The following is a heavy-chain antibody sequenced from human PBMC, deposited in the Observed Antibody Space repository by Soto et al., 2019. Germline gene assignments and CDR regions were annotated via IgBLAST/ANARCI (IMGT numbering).Heavy chain of an antibody. CDR1: GGSITSGGYS. CDR2: IYYGGNT. V-gene: IGHV4-30-2*03. J-gene: IGHJ4*02. CDR3: ARYYGDYKNYFDY. D-gene: IGHD4-17*01. Sequence: SETLSLTCAVSGGSITSGGYSWSWIRQPPGKGPEFIGYIYYGGNTYYNPSLKSRVTISVDTSKNQFSLKLKLSSVTAADTAVYYCARYYGDYKNYFDYWGQGTLVTVSS.